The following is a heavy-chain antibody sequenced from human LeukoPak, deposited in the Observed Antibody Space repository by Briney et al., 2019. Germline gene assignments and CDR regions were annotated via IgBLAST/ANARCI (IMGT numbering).Heavy chain of an antibody. Sequence: GASLKTSCQASGSSFTDYWITWVRQMPGKGLEWMGKIDPSDSHINYSPSFQGHVTISVDKSISTGYLQWSSLKASDTAMYYCARNIYGMDVWGKGTTVIVSS. CDR1: GSSFTDYW. CDR2: IDPSDSHI. CDR3: ARNIYGMDV. V-gene: IGHV5-10-1*01. J-gene: IGHJ6*04.